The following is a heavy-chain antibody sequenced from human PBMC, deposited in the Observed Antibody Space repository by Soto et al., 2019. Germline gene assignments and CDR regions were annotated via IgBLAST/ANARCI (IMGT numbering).Heavy chain of an antibody. J-gene: IGHJ4*02. CDR1: GFSLSTVGVA. CDR2: IYWNDNK. V-gene: IGHV2-5*01. D-gene: IGHD4-17*01. Sequence: RVDTTQTLTLTCTFYGFSLSTVGVAVGWIRQPPGRALEWLALIYWNDNKDYNPSMQSRLTITKDTPNRQVVLTMTNMDPVDTASYYCALRGNYGGNPFVDWVQGTLVTVSS. CDR3: ALRGNYGGNPFVD.